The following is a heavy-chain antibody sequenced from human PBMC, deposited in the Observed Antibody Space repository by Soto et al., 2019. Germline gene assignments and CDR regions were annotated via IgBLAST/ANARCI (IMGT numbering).Heavy chain of an antibody. D-gene: IGHD6-13*01. Sequence: PSETLSLTCTVSGGSISSYYWSWIRQRPGKGLEWIGYIYYSASTNYNPSLKSRVTISVDTSKNQFSLKLSSVTAADTAVYYCARFGAAAAHDDNWGRGVLVTVSS. J-gene: IGHJ4*01. CDR1: GGSISSYY. CDR3: ARFGAAAAHDDN. CDR2: IYYSAST. V-gene: IGHV4-59*01.